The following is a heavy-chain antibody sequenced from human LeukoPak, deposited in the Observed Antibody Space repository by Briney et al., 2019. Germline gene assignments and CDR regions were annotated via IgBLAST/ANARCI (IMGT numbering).Heavy chain of an antibody. D-gene: IGHD3-22*01. J-gene: IGHJ4*01. CDR1: GFSLDDYA. V-gene: IGHV3-20*04. CDR3: ARDPSSGHYPFDF. CDR2: INWNGDST. Sequence: EGSLRLSCVGSGFSLDDYAMTWVRQAPGKGLEWVSLINWNGDSTAYADSVKGRFTVSRDNAKNSLYLQMNSLRDDDTAFYYCARDPSSGHYPFDFWGHGTLVTVTS.